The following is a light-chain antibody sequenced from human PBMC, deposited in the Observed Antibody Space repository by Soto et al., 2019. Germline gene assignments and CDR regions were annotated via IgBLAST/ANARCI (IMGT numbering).Light chain of an antibody. CDR3: QQYGSSPPYA. CDR2: GAS. V-gene: IGKV3-20*01. J-gene: IGKJ2*01. CDR1: QSVSSSY. Sequence: EIVLTQSPGTLSLSPGERATLSCRASQSVSSSYLAWYQQKPGQAPRLLIYGASSRATGIPDRFSGSGSGTDFTLTISRLEPEDFAVYYYQQYGSSPPYAFGQGNKLEIK.